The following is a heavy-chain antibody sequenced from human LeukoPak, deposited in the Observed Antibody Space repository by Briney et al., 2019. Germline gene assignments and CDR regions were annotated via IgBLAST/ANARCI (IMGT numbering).Heavy chain of an antibody. CDR2: ISSSSSYI. CDR1: GFTFSTYM. CDR3: ARVLGSIAVAGDYWYFDL. V-gene: IGHV3-21*01. J-gene: IGHJ2*01. Sequence: GGSLRLSCAASGFTFSTYMMSWVRQAPGKGLEWVSSISSSSSYIYYADSVKGRFTISRDNAKNSLYLQMNSLRAEDTAVYYCARVLGSIAVAGDYWYFDLWGRGTLVTVSS. D-gene: IGHD6-19*01.